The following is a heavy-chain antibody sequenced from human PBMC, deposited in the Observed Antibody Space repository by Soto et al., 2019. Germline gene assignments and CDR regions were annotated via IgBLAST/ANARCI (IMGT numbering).Heavy chain of an antibody. CDR1: GFTFSSYV. V-gene: IGHV3-53*01. J-gene: IGHJ1*01. CDR3: ARDRVESGYPEYFQH. Sequence: GGSLRLSCVGSGFTFSSYVMSWVRQAPGKGLEWVSVIYSGGSTYYADSVKGRFTISRDNSKNTLYLQMNSLRAEDTAVYYCARDRVESGYPEYFQHWGQGTLVTVSS. CDR2: IYSGGST. D-gene: IGHD3-22*01.